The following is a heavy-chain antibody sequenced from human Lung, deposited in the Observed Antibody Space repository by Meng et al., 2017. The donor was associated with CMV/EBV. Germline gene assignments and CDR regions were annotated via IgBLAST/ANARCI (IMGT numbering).Heavy chain of an antibody. CDR3: TTSIRITMVRGVIFREV. J-gene: IGHJ6*02. Sequence: SCSASGFTFSNAWMSWVRQAPGKGLEWVGRIKRKNDGGTTDYAAPVKGRFTISRDDSKNTLYLQMNSLKTEDTAVYYCTTSIRITMVRGVIFREVWGQGTXVTVSS. D-gene: IGHD3-10*01. CDR2: IKRKNDGGTT. V-gene: IGHV3-15*01. CDR1: GFTFSNAW.